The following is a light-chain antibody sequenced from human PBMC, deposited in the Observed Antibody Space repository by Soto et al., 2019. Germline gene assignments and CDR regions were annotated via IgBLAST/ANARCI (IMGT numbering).Light chain of an antibody. J-gene: IGKJ1*01. CDR2: GAS. Sequence: VLTQSPGILSLSPGERATLSCRASQSVTNSFLAWYQQKPGQAPRLLIYGASSRATGIPDRFSGSGSGTDFTLSINRLEPEDFAVYYCQQYGTSPRTFGRGTKVEIK. V-gene: IGKV3-20*01. CDR1: QSVTNSF. CDR3: QQYGTSPRT.